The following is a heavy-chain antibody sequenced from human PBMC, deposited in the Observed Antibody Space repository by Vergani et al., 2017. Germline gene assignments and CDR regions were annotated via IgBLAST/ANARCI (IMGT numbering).Heavy chain of an antibody. Sequence: EVQLVESGGGLVKPGGSLRLSCAASGFTFSSYSMNWVRQAPGKGLEWVSSISSSSSTIYYADSVKGRFTISRDNAKNSLYLQMNSLRAEDTAVYYCARESIPSYFDYWGQGTLVTVSS. CDR3: ARESIPSYFDY. CDR2: ISSSSSTI. D-gene: IGHD2/OR15-2a*01. V-gene: IGHV3-21*01. J-gene: IGHJ4*02. CDR1: GFTFSSYS.